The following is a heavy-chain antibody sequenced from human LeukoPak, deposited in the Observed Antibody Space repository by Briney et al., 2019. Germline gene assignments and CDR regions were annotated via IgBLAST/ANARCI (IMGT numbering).Heavy chain of an antibody. CDR3: ARHPDGSLSLDY. V-gene: IGHV3-11*03. CDR1: GFSFSDYY. D-gene: IGHD1-26*01. J-gene: IGHJ4*02. Sequence: GSLRLSCVASGFSFSDYYMSWIRQAPGKGLEWVSYISSSGSHTNYADSVTGRFTISRNNAKKSLHLQMNSLRAEDTAVYYCARHPDGSLSLDYWGQGTLVTVSS. CDR2: ISSSGSHT.